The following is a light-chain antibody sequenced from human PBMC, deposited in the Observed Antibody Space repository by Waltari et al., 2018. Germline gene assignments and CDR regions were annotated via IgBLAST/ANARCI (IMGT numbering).Light chain of an antibody. Sequence: DIQMTQSPASLSASVGDRVTIACRASQSVGDYLNWYQQEVGKAPKLVIYSASNLQSGVPSRFSGGGSGTHFTLTISSLQPEDFATYFCQQSYNTPPTFGQGTRLEIK. CDR2: SAS. CDR3: QQSYNTPPT. J-gene: IGKJ1*01. CDR1: QSVGDY. V-gene: IGKV1-39*01.